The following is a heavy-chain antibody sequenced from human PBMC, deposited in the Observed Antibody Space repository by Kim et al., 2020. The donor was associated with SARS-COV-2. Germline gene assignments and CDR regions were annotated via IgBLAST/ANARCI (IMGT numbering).Heavy chain of an antibody. CDR3: AKGERITMVVVVSVFDY. CDR1: GFTFSSYA. D-gene: IGHD3-22*01. V-gene: IGHV3-23*01. J-gene: IGHJ4*02. Sequence: GGSLRLSCAASGFTFSSYAMSWVRQAPGKGLEWVSAISGSGGSTYYADSVKGRFTISRDNSKNTLYLQMNSLRAEDTAVYYCAKGERITMVVVVSVFDYWGQGTLVTVTS. CDR2: ISGSGGST.